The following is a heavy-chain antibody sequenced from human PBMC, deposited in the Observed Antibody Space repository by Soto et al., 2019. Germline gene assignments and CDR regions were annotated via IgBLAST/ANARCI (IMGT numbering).Heavy chain of an antibody. J-gene: IGHJ5*01. D-gene: IGHD1-26*01. V-gene: IGHV6-1*01. Sequence: SQTLSLTCVISGDIVSSNSAAWNWIRQSPSRGLEWLGRTYYRSTWYNDYAVSVKSRITIKPDTSKNQFSLQLNSVTPEDTAVYYCVRLVGEAADSWGQGTLVTVSS. CDR1: GDIVSSNSAA. CDR2: TYYRSTWYN. CDR3: VRLVGEAADS.